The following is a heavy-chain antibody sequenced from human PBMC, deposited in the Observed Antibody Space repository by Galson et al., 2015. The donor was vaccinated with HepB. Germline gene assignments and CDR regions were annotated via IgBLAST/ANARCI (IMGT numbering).Heavy chain of an antibody. V-gene: IGHV3-9*01. CDR2: ISWNSGSI. CDR3: AKATVTTLVGDAFDI. J-gene: IGHJ3*02. Sequence: SLRLSCAASGFTFDDYAMHWVRQAPGKGLEWVSGISWNSGSIGYADSVKGRFTTSRDNAKNSLYLQMNSLRAEDTALYYCAKATVTTLVGDAFDIWGQGTMVTVSS. CDR1: GFTFDDYA. D-gene: IGHD4-17*01.